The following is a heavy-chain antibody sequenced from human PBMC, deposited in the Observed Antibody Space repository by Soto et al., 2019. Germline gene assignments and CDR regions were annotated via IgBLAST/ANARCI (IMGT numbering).Heavy chain of an antibody. D-gene: IGHD3-10*01. CDR1: GFPFTSYG. Sequence: QVQLVESGGGVVQPGRSLRLSCAASGFPFTSYGMHWVREGPDKGLEWVPIISYDGSDKYYADSVKGRFTISRDNSKNTLYLQMNSLRPEDTALYYCVGGQYYFDYRGQGTLVIVSS. J-gene: IGHJ4*02. V-gene: IGHV3-30*03. CDR3: VGGQYYFDY. CDR2: ISYDGSDK.